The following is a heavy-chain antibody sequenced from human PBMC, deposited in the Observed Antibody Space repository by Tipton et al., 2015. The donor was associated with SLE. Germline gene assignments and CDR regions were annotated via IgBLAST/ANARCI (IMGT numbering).Heavy chain of an antibody. V-gene: IGHV3-15*04. CDR3: TTGLWFRDLFSY. J-gene: IGHJ4*02. D-gene: IGHD3-10*01. CDR2: IASKTDDGTT. CDR1: GGSFSGYY. Sequence: LTCAVYGGSFSGYYWSWIRQAPGKGLEWVGLIASKTDDGTTDYAAPVKGRFTISRDDSRNMLYLQMNSLKTEDTAVYYCTTGLWFRDLFSYWGQGTLVTVSS.